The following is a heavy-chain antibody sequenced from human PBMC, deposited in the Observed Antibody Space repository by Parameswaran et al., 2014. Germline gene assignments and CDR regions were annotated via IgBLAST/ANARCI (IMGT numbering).Heavy chain of an antibody. CDR3: ARTFSYYDFWSGYSPIDY. V-gene: IGHV1-8*01. CDR2: MNPNSGNT. Sequence: VRQAPGQGLEWMGWMNPNSGNTGYAQKFQGRVTMTRNTSISTAYMELSSLRSEDTAVYYCARTFSYYDFWSGYSPIDYWGQGTLVTVSS. J-gene: IGHJ4*02. D-gene: IGHD3-3*01.